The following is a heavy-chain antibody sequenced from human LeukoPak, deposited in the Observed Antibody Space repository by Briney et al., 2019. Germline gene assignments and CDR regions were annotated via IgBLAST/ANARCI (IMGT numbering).Heavy chain of an antibody. CDR2: INAGNGNT. D-gene: IGHD2-2*02. Sequence: EASVKVSCKASGYTFTSYAMHWVRQAPGQRLEWMGWINAGNGNTKYSQKFQGRVTITRDTSASTAYMELSSLRSEGTAVYYCARDEPHCSSTSCYTEYYYYYGMDVWGQGTTVTVSS. CDR3: ARDEPHCSSTSCYTEYYYYYGMDV. V-gene: IGHV1-3*01. J-gene: IGHJ6*02. CDR1: GYTFTSYA.